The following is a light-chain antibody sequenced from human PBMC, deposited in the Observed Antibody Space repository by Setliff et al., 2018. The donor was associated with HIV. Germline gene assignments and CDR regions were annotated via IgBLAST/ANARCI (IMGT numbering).Light chain of an antibody. CDR3: CSYAGSYTFGYV. V-gene: IGLV2-11*01. J-gene: IGLJ1*01. CDR2: DVS. Sequence: QSVLTQPRSVSGSPGQSVTISCTGTSSDVGGYKYVSWYQQHPGKAPKLMIYDVSKRPSGVPDRFSGSKSCNTASLTISGLQAEDEADYYCCSYAGSYTFGYVFGTGTKATVL. CDR1: SSDVGGYKY.